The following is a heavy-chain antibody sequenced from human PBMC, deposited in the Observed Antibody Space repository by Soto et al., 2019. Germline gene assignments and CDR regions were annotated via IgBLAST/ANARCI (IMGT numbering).Heavy chain of an antibody. Sequence: GGSLRLSCAASGFTVSSNYMSWVRQAPGKGLEWVSVIYSGGSTYYVDSVKGRFTISRDNAKNSLYMQMNSLRAEDTAVYYCARDGYYYGMDIWGQGTTVTVSS. J-gene: IGHJ6*02. CDR2: IYSGGST. CDR1: GFTVSSNY. CDR3: ARDGYYYGMDI. V-gene: IGHV3-66*01.